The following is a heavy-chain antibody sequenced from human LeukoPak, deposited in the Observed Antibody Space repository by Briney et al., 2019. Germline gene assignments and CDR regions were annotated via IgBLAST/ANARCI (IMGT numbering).Heavy chain of an antibody. CDR2: IRDDGGEI. V-gene: IGHV3-7*01. D-gene: IGHD1-26*01. CDR3: ARDKPRGSYYGSIFDS. CDR1: GFTFSSYW. Sequence: PGGSLRLSCEASGFTFSSYWMSWVRQAPGKGLEWVANIRDDGGEIYYVDSVKGRFTISRDNAKSSLFLQMNSLRAEDAAVYYCARDKPRGSYYGSIFDSLGQGTLVTVSS. J-gene: IGHJ4*02.